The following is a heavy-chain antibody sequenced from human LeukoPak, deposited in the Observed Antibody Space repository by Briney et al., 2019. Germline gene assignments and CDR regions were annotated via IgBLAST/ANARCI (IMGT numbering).Heavy chain of an antibody. CDR2: IIPLFGAP. CDR1: GGSFSSYA. Sequence: SVTVSCKASGGSFSSYAISWVRQAPGQGLEWMGGIIPLFGAPNYAQKFQGRVTITADKSTTTAYMELSSLRSEDTAVYFCARHDSYSSSFPYNWFDPWGQGTLVTVSS. J-gene: IGHJ5*02. D-gene: IGHD6-13*01. V-gene: IGHV1-69*06. CDR3: ARHDSYSSSFPYNWFDP.